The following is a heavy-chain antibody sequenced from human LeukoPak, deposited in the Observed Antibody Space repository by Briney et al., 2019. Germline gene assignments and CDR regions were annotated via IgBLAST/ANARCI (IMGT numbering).Heavy chain of an antibody. V-gene: IGHV3-30-3*01. CDR3: ARGPTSYYDTTGYSSYFDY. Sequence: GRSLRLSCAASGFSFNHYAMYWVRQAPGKGLERVAVISYDGNNKYYADSVKGRFTISRDNSKNTLYVQMNSLRAEDTAVYYCARGPTSYYDTTGYSSYFDYWGQGTLVTVSS. D-gene: IGHD3-22*01. CDR1: GFSFNHYA. CDR2: ISYDGNNK. J-gene: IGHJ4*02.